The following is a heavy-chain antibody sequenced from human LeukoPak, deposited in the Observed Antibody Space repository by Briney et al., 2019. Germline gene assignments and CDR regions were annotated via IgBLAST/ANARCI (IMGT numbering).Heavy chain of an antibody. CDR2: IYYSGNT. V-gene: IGHV4-59*01. CDR1: GDSINNYY. D-gene: IGHD6-6*01. Sequence: PSETLSLTCSVPGDSINNYYWSCIRQPPGKGLEWIGYIYYSGNTNYNPTLKSRVTISKDTSKKQISLNLSSMTAADTAVYYCARGSNWLDPWGQGTLVTVSS. J-gene: IGHJ5*02. CDR3: ARGSNWLDP.